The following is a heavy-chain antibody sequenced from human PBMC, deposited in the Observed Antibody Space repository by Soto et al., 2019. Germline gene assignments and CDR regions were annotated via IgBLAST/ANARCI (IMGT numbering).Heavy chain of an antibody. D-gene: IGHD6-6*01. CDR3: ASRFRQLVQLV. J-gene: IGHJ4*02. V-gene: IGHV3-23*01. CDR1: GFTFSSYA. Sequence: PGGSLRLSCAASGFTFSSYAMSWVRQAPGKGLEGVSAISGSGGSTYYADSVKGRVTISRGNSKNTLYLQMNSLRAEDTAVYYCASRFRQLVQLVWGQGNLVTVSS. CDR2: ISGSGGST.